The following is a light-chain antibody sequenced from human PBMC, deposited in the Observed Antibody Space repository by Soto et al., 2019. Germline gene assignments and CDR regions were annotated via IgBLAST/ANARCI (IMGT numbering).Light chain of an antibody. Sequence: DIVMTQSPLSLPFTPGEPASISCRSSQGLLHSNGYNYLDWYLQKPGQSPQLLIYLGSNRASGVPDRFSGSGSGTDFTLKISRVEAEDVGVYYCMQALQTRAFGQGTKVDIK. J-gene: IGKJ1*01. CDR2: LGS. V-gene: IGKV2-28*01. CDR1: QGLLHSNGYNY. CDR3: MQALQTRA.